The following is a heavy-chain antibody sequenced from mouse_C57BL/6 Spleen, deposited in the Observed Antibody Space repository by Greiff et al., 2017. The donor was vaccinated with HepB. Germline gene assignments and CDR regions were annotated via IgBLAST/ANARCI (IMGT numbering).Heavy chain of an antibody. D-gene: IGHD2-4*01. CDR1: GYTFTSYW. J-gene: IGHJ3*01. Sequence: QVQLQQPGAELVRPGSSVKLSCKASGYTFTSYWMHWVKLRPIQGLEWIGNIDPSDSETHYNQKFKDKATLTVDKSSSTAYMQLSSLTSEDSAVYYCARGDDYDWFAYWGQGTLVTVSA. CDR3: ARGDDYDWFAY. V-gene: IGHV1-52*01. CDR2: IDPSDSET.